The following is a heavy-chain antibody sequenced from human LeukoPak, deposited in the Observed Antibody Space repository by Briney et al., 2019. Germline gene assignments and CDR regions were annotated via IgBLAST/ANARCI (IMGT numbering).Heavy chain of an antibody. CDR1: GFTFSSNA. D-gene: IGHD3-16*02. V-gene: IGHV3-23*01. CDR2: ISCSGGST. CDR3: AKVGDYDYVWGSYRLYYFDY. Sequence: PGGSLRLSCAASGFTFSSNAMSWVRQAPGKGLEWVSAISCSGGSTYYADSVKGRFTISRDNSKNTLYLQMNSLRAEDTAVYYCAKVGDYDYVWGSYRLYYFDYWGQGTLVTVSS. J-gene: IGHJ4*02.